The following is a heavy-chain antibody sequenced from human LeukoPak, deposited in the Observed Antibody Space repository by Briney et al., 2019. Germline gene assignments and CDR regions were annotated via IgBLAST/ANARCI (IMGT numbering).Heavy chain of an antibody. D-gene: IGHD5-24*01. J-gene: IGHJ5*02. CDR1: GGRLTELS. V-gene: IGHV1-24*01. CDR2: FDPEDGEI. Sequence: ASVKVSCKVSGGRLTELSIHWVRQAPGKGLEWMGGFDPEDGEIIYAQKFQGRVTMTEDTFTDTAYMEVSSLRSEDTAVYYCSTATDADGPKGWFDPWGQGTLVIVSS. CDR3: STATDADGPKGWFDP.